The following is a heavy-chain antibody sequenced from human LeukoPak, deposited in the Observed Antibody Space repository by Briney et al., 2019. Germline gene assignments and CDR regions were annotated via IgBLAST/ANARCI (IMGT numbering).Heavy chain of an antibody. CDR2: IYYSGST. CDR3: ARSPYCSSTSCYPFDP. D-gene: IGHD2-2*01. Sequence: SETLSLTCTVSGGSISSYYWSWIRQPPGKGLEWIGYIYYSGSTNYNPSLKSRVTISVDTSKNQFSLKLSSVTAADTAVYYCARSPYCSSTSCYPFDPWGQGTLVTVSS. V-gene: IGHV4-59*08. CDR1: GGSISSYY. J-gene: IGHJ5*02.